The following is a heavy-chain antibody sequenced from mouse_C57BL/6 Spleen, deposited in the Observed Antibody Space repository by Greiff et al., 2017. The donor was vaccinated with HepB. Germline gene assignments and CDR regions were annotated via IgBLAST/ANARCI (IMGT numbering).Heavy chain of an antibody. J-gene: IGHJ3*01. Sequence: VESGGGLVKPGGSLKLSCAASGFTFSSYAMSWVRQTPEKRLEWVATISDGGSYTYYPDNVKGRFTISRDNAKNNLYLQMSHLKSEDTAMYYCARDPYDYDVGFAYWGQGTLVTVSA. CDR1: GFTFSSYA. D-gene: IGHD2-4*01. V-gene: IGHV5-4*01. CDR2: ISDGGSYT. CDR3: ARDPYDYDVGFAY.